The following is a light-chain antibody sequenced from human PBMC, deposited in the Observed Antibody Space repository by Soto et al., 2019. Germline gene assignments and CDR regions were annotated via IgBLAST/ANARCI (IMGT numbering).Light chain of an antibody. J-gene: IGLJ1*01. V-gene: IGLV2-14*01. CDR1: SNDIGTYEY. CDR2: GVN. Sequence: QSALTQPASVSASPGQSITISCTGSSNDIGTYEYVSWHQHHPGRAPKLIIFGVNDRPSGISGRFSGSESGKTASLTIFGPQLGGEAVYYCSAYTTGSTLPWVFGSGTKVTVL. CDR3: SAYTTGSTLPWV.